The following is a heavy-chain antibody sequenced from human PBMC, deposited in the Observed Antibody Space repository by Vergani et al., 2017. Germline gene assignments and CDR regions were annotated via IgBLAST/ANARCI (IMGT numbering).Heavy chain of an antibody. J-gene: IGHJ4*02. V-gene: IGHV3-23*04. D-gene: IGHD3-22*01. Sequence: VQLVESGGGVVQPGRSLRLSCAASGFTFSSYAMSWVRQAPGKGLEWVSAISGSGGSTYYADSVKGRFTISRDNSKNTLYLQMNSLRAEDTAVYYCARHSFDYDSSGYYSLDYWGQGTLVTVSS. CDR1: GFTFSSYA. CDR3: ARHSFDYDSSGYYSLDY. CDR2: ISGSGGST.